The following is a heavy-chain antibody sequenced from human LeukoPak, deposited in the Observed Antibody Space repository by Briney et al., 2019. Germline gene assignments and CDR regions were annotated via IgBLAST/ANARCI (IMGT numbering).Heavy chain of an antibody. D-gene: IGHD5-18*01. CDR3: ARDPGYSYGHTFDY. CDR1: GFTFSNYD. CDR2: ISYDGSNK. Sequence: HPGGSLRLSCAASGFTFSNYDMHWVRQAPGKGLEWVAVISYDGSNKYYADSVKGRFTISRDNSKNTLYLQMNSLRAEDTAVYYCARDPGYSYGHTFDYWGQGTLVTVSS. J-gene: IGHJ4*02. V-gene: IGHV3-30*19.